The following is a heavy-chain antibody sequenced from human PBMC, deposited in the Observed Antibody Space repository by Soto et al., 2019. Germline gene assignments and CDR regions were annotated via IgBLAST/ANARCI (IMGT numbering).Heavy chain of an antibody. D-gene: IGHD3-3*01. CDR1: GGSISSYY. V-gene: IGHV4-59*01. Sequence: TSETLSLTCTVSGGSISSYYWSWIRQPPGKGLEWIGYIYYSGSTNYNPSLKSRVTISVDTSKNQFSLKLSSVTAADTAVYYCARHRGLRFLENWFDPWGQGTLVTVSS. CDR2: IYYSGST. CDR3: ARHRGLRFLENWFDP. J-gene: IGHJ5*02.